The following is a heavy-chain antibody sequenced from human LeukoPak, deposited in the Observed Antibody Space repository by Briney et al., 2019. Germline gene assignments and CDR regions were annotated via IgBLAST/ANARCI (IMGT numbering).Heavy chain of an antibody. V-gene: IGHV3-30-3*01. D-gene: IGHD6-13*01. J-gene: IGHJ6*02. CDR1: GFTFSSYA. Sequence: GGSLRLSCAASGFTFSSYAMHWVRQAPGKGLEWVAVISYDGSNKYYADSVKGRFTISRDNSKNTLYLQMNSLRAEDTAVYYCARGDPGIAAAGTAPIPASPPNYYYYYGMDVWGQGTTVTVSS. CDR2: ISYDGSNK. CDR3: ARGDPGIAAAGTAPIPASPPNYYYYYGMDV.